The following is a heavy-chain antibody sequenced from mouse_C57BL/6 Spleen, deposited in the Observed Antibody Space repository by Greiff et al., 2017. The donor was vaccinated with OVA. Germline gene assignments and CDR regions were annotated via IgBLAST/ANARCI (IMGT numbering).Heavy chain of an antibody. D-gene: IGHD1-1*01. J-gene: IGHJ1*03. V-gene: IGHV1-22*01. Sequence: EVQLQQSGPELVKPGASVKMSCKASGYTFTDYNMHWVKQSHGKSLEWIGYINPNNGGTSYNQKFKGKATLTVNKSSSTAYMELRSLTSEDAAVYYCAKGSSLAGPFDVWGTGTTVTVSS. CDR3: AKGSSLAGPFDV. CDR1: GYTFTDYN. CDR2: INPNNGGT.